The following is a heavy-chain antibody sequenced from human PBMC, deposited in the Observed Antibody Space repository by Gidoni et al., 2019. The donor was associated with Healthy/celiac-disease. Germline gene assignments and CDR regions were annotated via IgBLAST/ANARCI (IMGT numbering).Heavy chain of an antibody. CDR3: ARPSLYGSGSPFDY. V-gene: IGHV4-34*01. CDR2: INHSGSN. CDR1: RGSFSGYY. Sequence: QVQLQQWGAGLLKPSQTLVLTCAVYRGSFSGYYWSWIRHPPGKGLEWIGEINHSGSNNYNPSLKSRVTISVDTSKNQFSLKLSSVTAADTAVYYCARPSLYGSGSPFDYWGQGTLVTVSS. J-gene: IGHJ4*02. D-gene: IGHD3-10*01.